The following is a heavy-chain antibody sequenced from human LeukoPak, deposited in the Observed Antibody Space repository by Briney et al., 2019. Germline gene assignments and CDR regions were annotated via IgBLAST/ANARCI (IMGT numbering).Heavy chain of an antibody. J-gene: IGHJ5*02. Sequence: ASVKVSCKASGYTFTSYDINWVRQATGQGLEWMGWMNPNSGNTGYAQKFQGRVTMTRNTSISTAYMELSSLRSEDTAVYYCARGWYAAAAGTRWFDPWGQGTLVTVSS. CDR1: GYTFTSYD. D-gene: IGHD6-13*01. CDR3: ARGWYAAAAGTRWFDP. V-gene: IGHV1-8*01. CDR2: MNPNSGNT.